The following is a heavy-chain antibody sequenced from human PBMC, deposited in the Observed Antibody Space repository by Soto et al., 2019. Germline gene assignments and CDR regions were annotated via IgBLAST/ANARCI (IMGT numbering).Heavy chain of an antibody. CDR1: GGSITSNNW. D-gene: IGHD3-10*01. V-gene: IGHV4-4*02. Sequence: QVQLHESGPGLVQPSGTLSLTCAVSGGSITSNNWWTWVRQPPGKGLEWIGEIYHSGGTNYYPSLKSRLTMSIDKSTHQFSLKLTSVTAADTAVYYCTRDRGAGTFTGYDYWGQGLFVTVSS. J-gene: IGHJ4*02. CDR3: TRDRGAGTFTGYDY. CDR2: IYHSGGT.